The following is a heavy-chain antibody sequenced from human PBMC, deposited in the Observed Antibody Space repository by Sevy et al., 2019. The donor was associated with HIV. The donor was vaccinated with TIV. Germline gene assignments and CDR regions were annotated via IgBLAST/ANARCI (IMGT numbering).Heavy chain of an antibody. J-gene: IGHJ4*02. V-gene: IGHV3-30*18. Sequence: GGSLRLSCAASGFTFSSYGMHWVRQAPGKGLEWVAVISYDGSNKYYADSVKGRFTISRDNSKNTLYLQMNSLRAEDTAVYYCAKAGVRGNYDSSTTQAIDYWGQRTLVTVSS. CDR1: GFTFSSYG. CDR2: ISYDGSNK. CDR3: AKAGVRGNYDSSTTQAIDY. D-gene: IGHD3-22*01.